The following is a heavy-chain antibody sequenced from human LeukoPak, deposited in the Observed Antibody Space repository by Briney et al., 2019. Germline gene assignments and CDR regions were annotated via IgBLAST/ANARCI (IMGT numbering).Heavy chain of an antibody. Sequence: SVKVSCKASGGTFSSYAISWVRQAPGQGLEWMGGIIPIFGTANYAQKFQGRVTITADESTSTAYMELSSLRSEDTAVYYCARDSLGYCSSTSCPGWFDPWGQGTLATVSS. J-gene: IGHJ5*02. CDR2: IIPIFGTA. V-gene: IGHV1-69*13. CDR3: ARDSLGYCSSTSCPGWFDP. CDR1: GGTFSSYA. D-gene: IGHD2-2*01.